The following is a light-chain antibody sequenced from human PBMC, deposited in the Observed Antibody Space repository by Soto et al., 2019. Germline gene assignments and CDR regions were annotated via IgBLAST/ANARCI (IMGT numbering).Light chain of an antibody. CDR3: QPYNNWPPWT. Sequence: EIVLSQSLGTVSLTPGERATLSCRASQSVSNNYLAWYQQKPGQAPRLLIYGASTRATAIPARFSGSGSETEFTLTISSLQSEDSAVYYCQPYNNWPPWTSGQGTNVAIK. J-gene: IGKJ1*01. CDR2: GAS. V-gene: IGKV3-15*01. CDR1: QSVSNN.